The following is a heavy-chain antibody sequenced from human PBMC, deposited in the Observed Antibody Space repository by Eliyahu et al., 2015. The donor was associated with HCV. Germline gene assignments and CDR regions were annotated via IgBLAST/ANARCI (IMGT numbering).Heavy chain of an antibody. CDR2: IRYDGTNK. CDR1: GFTFXNXG. D-gene: IGHD1-1*01. J-gene: IGHJ4*02. CDR3: AKVGGEGILERPFDY. V-gene: IGHV3-30*02. Sequence: QVQLVESGGGVVQPGGSLRLXCAASGFTFXNXGMHWVRQAPGKGLEWVAFIRYDGTNKYYTDSVKGRFTISRDNSKNTLYLQMNSLRPEDTALYYCAKVGGEGILERPFDYWGQGTLVTVSS.